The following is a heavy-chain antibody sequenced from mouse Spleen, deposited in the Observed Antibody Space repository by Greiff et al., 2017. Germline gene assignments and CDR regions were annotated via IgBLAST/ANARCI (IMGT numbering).Heavy chain of an antibody. CDR2: IDPSDSYT. J-gene: IGHJ3*01. V-gene: IGHV1-50*01. CDR3: ARSHYYGMTWFAY. D-gene: IGHD1-1*01. Sequence: VQLQQSGAELVKPGASVKLSCKASGYTFTSYWMQWVKQRPGQGLEWIGEIDPSDSYTNYNQKFKGKATLTVDTSSSTAYMQLSSLTSEDSAVYYCARSHYYGMTWFAYWGQGTLVTVSA. CDR1: GYTFTSYW.